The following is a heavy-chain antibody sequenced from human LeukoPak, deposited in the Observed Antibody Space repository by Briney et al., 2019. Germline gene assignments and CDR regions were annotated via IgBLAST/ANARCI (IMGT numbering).Heavy chain of an antibody. D-gene: IGHD2-8*01. CDR1: GGSFSGYY. V-gene: IGHV4-34*01. J-gene: IGHJ4*02. Sequence: NPSETLSLTCAVYGGSFSGYYWSWIRQPPGKGLEWIGEINHSGSTNCNPSLKSRVTISVDTSKNQFSLKLSSVTAADTAVYYCARGMVYAPTTYDYWGQGTLVTVSS. CDR3: ARGMVYAPTTYDY. CDR2: INHSGST.